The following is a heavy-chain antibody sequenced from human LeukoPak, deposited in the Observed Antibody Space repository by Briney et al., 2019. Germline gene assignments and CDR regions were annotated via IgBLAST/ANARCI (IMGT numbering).Heavy chain of an antibody. CDR1: GGPISSGDYY. CDR2: MYYSGST. V-gene: IGHV4-30-4*01. CDR3: AREGCGSGGSCYSNWFDP. J-gene: IGHJ5*02. D-gene: IGHD2-15*01. Sequence: SETLSLTCTVSGGPISSGDYYWSWIRQPPGKGLEWIGYMYYSGSTYYNPSLKSRVTISVDTSKNQFSLKLSSVTAADTAVYYCAREGCGSGGSCYSNWFDPWGQGTLVTVSS.